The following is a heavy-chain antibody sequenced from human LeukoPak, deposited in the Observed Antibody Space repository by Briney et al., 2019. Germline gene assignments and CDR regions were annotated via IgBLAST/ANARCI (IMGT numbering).Heavy chain of an antibody. D-gene: IGHD4/OR15-4a*01. J-gene: IGHJ6*02. CDR3: AREGTLGGRPADYEYYYYYGMDV. V-gene: IGHV1-18*01. CDR2: ISAYNGNT. CDR1: GYTFTSYG. Sequence: EASVKVSCKASGYTFTSYGISWVRQAPGQGLEWMGWISAYNGNTNYAQKLQGRVTMTTDTSTSTAYMELRSLRSDDTAVYYCAREGTLGGRPADYEYYYYYGMDVWGQGTTVTVSS.